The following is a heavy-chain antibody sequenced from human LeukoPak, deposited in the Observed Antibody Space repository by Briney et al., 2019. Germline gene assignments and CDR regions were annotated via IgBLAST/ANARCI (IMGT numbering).Heavy chain of an antibody. CDR2: ITGSSGYI. Sequence: PGRSLRLSCAASGFTFSNYNMNWVRQAPGKGLEWVSSITGSSGYIYYADSMNGRFTISRDNAKNSLSLQMNNLRAEDTAVYYCARDRSSGWYETFGYWGQGTLVTVSS. J-gene: IGHJ4*02. V-gene: IGHV3-21*01. CDR3: ARDRSSGWYETFGY. D-gene: IGHD6-19*01. CDR1: GFTFSNYN.